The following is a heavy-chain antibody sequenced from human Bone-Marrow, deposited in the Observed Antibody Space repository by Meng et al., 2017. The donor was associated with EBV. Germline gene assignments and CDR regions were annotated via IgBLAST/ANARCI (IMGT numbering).Heavy chain of an antibody. Sequence: QQCGGGVLEPLGTLSVTCAVYCGSFSVCYCGWILQPPGKGLEWVGEINHSVNTNYNPSLTSRLTISVDTSKGHFSLKLCSVTAADTAVYYCARGGRASARAGVGHDFWCQGTLVTVSS. V-gene: IGHV4-34*01. CDR1: CGSFSVCY. CDR2: INHSVNT. J-gene: IGHJ4*02. D-gene: IGHD6-6*01. CDR3: ARGGRASARAGVGHDF.